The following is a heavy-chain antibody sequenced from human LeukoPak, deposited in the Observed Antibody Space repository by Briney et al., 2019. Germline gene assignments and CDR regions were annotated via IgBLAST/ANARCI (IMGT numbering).Heavy chain of an antibody. Sequence: ASVKVSCKASGYTFTSYYMHWVRQAPGQGLEWMGIINPSGGSTSYAQTFQGRVTMTRDTSTSTAYMELSSLRSEDTAVYYCARYLGTYYYDSSGYHDDAFDIWGQGPIDTVSS. V-gene: IGHV1-46*01. CDR1: GYTFTSYY. J-gene: IGHJ3*02. CDR3: ARYLGTYYYDSSGYHDDAFDI. CDR2: INPSGGST. D-gene: IGHD3-22*01.